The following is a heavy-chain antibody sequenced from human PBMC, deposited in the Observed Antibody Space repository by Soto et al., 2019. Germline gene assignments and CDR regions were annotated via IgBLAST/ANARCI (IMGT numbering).Heavy chain of an antibody. CDR1: EFTFNTYA. CDR3: ARDVGNYVPYYYGMDV. CDR2: IAYDGNDK. Sequence: QAQLVESGGGVVQPGRSLRLSCAASEFTFNTYAMHWVRQAPGKGLEWVAVIAYDGNDKYYADSVKGRFIISRDNSKNALYLQMNTLRPEDTAMYYCARDVGNYVPYYYGMDVWGQGTTVTVSS. D-gene: IGHD1-7*01. V-gene: IGHV3-30*03. J-gene: IGHJ6*02.